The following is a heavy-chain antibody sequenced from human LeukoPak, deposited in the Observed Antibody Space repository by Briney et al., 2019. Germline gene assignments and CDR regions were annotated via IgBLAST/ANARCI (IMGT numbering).Heavy chain of an antibody. J-gene: IGHJ4*02. D-gene: IGHD7-27*01. CDR1: GGTFSSYA. CDR3: ARGLTGPQYYFDY. V-gene: IGHV1-69*13. CDR2: IIPIFGTA. Sequence: ASVKVSCKASGGTFSSYAISWVRQAPGQGLEWMGGIIPIFGTANYAQKFQGRVTITADESTSTAYMELSSLRSEDTAVYYCARGLTGPQYYFDYWGQGTLVTVSS.